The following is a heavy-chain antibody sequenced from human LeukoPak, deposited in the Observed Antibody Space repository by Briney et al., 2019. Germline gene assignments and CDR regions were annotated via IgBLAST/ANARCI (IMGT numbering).Heavy chain of an antibody. CDR2: IWYDGSNQ. Sequence: PGRSLRLSCAASGFTFSYFGMHWVRQAPGKGLEWVALIWYDGSNQYYADSVKGRFTISRDNSNNTLYLQMNSLRVEDTAVYYCARDRSDSFDSTGYFPEYYFDYWGQGTLVTVSS. J-gene: IGHJ4*02. V-gene: IGHV3-33*01. D-gene: IGHD3-22*01. CDR1: GFTFSYFG. CDR3: ARDRSDSFDSTGYFPEYYFDY.